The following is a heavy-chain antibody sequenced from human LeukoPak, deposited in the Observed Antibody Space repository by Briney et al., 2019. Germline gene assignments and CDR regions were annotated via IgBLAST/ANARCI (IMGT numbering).Heavy chain of an antibody. V-gene: IGHV3-21*01. Sequence: GGSLRLSCAASGFTFSSYTMNWVRQAPGKGLEWVSFMSSSSTYISYADSVKGRFTISRDNAKNSLYLQMNSLRAEDTAVYYCVRKLTGDIGGDTFDIWGQGTIVTVSS. J-gene: IGHJ3*02. CDR2: MSSSSTYI. D-gene: IGHD7-27*01. CDR3: VRKLTGDIGGDTFDI. CDR1: GFTFSSYT.